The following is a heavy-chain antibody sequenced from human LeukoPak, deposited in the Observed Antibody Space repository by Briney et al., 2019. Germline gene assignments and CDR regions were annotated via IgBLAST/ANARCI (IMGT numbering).Heavy chain of an antibody. CDR3: ASDKGYSNNYFDY. J-gene: IGHJ4*01. CDR2: IYYSGST. Sequence: SETLSLTCTVSGGSISTTGYYWAWIRQPPGKGLEWIASIYYSGSTYYNSSLKSRVTISVDTSRDQFSLKLSSVTAADTALYYCASDKGYSNNYFDYWGQGTLVTVSS. V-gene: IGHV4-39*01. D-gene: IGHD6-13*01. CDR1: GGSISTTGYY.